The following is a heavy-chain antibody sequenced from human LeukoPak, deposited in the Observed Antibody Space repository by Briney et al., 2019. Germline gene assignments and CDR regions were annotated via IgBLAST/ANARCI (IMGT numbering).Heavy chain of an antibody. CDR2: MNPNTGNT. CDR1: GYTFTSSD. D-gene: IGHD6-13*01. V-gene: IGHV1-8*01. CDR3: ARGQKDNGVSSSWYYYGMDV. Sequence: ASVKVSCKASGYTFTSSDINWVRQATGQGLEWMGWMNPNTGNTEYAQKFQGRVTMTSNTSISTAYMELSSLRSEDAAVYYCARGQKDNGVSSSWYYYGMDVWGQGTTVTVSS. J-gene: IGHJ6*02.